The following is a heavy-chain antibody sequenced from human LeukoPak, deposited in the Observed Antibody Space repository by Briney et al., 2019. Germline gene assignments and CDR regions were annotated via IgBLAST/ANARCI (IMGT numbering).Heavy chain of an antibody. J-gene: IGHJ4*02. V-gene: IGHV4-30-2*01. CDR3: ARAAMGSDFDY. Sequence: XXPXGXXLESIAYIYHSGSTYYTPSLKRRVTISVDRSKNQFSLKLSSVTAADTAVYYCARAAMGSDFDYWGQGTLVTVSS. D-gene: IGHD3-10*01. CDR2: IYHSGST.